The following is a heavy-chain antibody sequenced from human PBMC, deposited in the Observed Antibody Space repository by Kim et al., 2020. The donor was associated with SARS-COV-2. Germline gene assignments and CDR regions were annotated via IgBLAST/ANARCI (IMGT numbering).Heavy chain of an antibody. CDR2: VRTKTENYAT. V-gene: IGHV3-73*01. Sequence: GGSLRLSCAVSGFTLSGSTMHWVRQASGKGLEWVGHVRTKTENYATAYAASVEGRFTISRDDSKSTLYLQMNSLKTEDTAMYYCTRLGAKTGAGCWGQGTLVTVSS. D-gene: IGHD3-16*01. CDR1: GFTLSGST. CDR3: TRLGAKTGAGC. J-gene: IGHJ4*02.